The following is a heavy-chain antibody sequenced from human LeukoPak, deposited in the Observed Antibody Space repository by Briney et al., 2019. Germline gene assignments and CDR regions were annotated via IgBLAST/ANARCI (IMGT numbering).Heavy chain of an antibody. V-gene: IGHV4-31*02. CDR3: ARESGWYDY. CDR1: GFTISNYGIH. J-gene: IGHJ4*02. Sequence: LRLSCAASGFTISNYGIHWVRQHPGKGLEWIGYIYYSGSTYYNPSLKSRVTISVDTSKNQFSLKLGSVTAADTAVYYCARESGWYDYWGQGTLVTVSS. CDR2: IYYSGST. D-gene: IGHD6-19*01.